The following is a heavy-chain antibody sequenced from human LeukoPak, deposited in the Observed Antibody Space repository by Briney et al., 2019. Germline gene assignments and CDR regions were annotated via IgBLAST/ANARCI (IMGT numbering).Heavy chain of an antibody. D-gene: IGHD6-13*01. Sequence: PSETLSLTCIVSGGSISSYYWSWIRQPPGKGLEWIGYIYYSGSTNYNPSLKSRVTISVDTSKKQVSLKLSSVTAADTAVYYCAGAAASSEYTQHWGQGTLVTVSS. J-gene: IGHJ1*01. CDR3: AGAAASSEYTQH. V-gene: IGHV4-59*08. CDR1: GGSISSYY. CDR2: IYYSGST.